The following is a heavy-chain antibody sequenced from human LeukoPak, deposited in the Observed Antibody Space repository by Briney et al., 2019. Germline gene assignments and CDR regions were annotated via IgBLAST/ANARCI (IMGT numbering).Heavy chain of an antibody. D-gene: IGHD6-13*01. CDR2: IYPGDSDT. CDR1: GYSFTSYW. V-gene: IGHV5-51*01. Sequence: GESLKTSWKGSGYSFTSYWIGWVRQMPGKGLGWMGIIYPGDSDTRYSPSFQGQVTISADKSISTAYLQWSSLKASDTAMYYCARSLYSSSWYPDYYYGMDVWGQGTTVTVSS. CDR3: ARSLYSSSWYPDYYYGMDV. J-gene: IGHJ6*02.